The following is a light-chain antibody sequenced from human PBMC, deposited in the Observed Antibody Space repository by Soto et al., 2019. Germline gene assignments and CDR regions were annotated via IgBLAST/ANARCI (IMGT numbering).Light chain of an antibody. V-gene: IGKV3-15*01. Sequence: EIVMTQSPATLSVSPGDRATLSCRTSQSVSSNLAWYQQKPGQAPRLLIYGASTRATGVPARFSGSGSETEFTLTISSLQSEDFAVYYCQQYNNWPPYTFGRGTKVEIK. J-gene: IGKJ2*01. CDR3: QQYNNWPPYT. CDR1: QSVSSN. CDR2: GAS.